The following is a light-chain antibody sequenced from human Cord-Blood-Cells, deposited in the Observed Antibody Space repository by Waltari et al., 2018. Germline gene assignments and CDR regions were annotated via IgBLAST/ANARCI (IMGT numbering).Light chain of an antibody. CDR2: EVS. CDR1: TSAVGSYNY. V-gene: IGLV2-14*01. CDR3: SSYTSSSTLDV. J-gene: IGLJ1*01. Sequence: QSALTQPASVSGSPGQSITISCTGTTSAVGSYNYVSWYQQHPGKAPKLMIYEVSNRPSGVSNRFSGSKSGNTASLTISGLQAEDEADYYCSSYTSSSTLDVFGTGTKVTVL.